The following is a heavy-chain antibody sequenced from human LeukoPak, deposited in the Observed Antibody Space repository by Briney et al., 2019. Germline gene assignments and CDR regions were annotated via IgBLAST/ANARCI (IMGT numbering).Heavy chain of an antibody. J-gene: IGHJ3*02. Sequence: SETLSLTCAVYGGSFSGYYWGWIRQPPGKGLEWIGSIYHSGSTYYNPSLKSRVTISVDTSKSQFSLKLSSVTAADTAVYYCSTRLGGDAFDIWGQGTMVTVSS. CDR2: IYHSGST. CDR1: GGSFSGYY. V-gene: IGHV4-38-2*01. CDR3: STRLGGDAFDI. D-gene: IGHD3-16*01.